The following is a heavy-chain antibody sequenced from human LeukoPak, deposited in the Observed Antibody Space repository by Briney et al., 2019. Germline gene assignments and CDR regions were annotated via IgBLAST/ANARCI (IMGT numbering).Heavy chain of an antibody. V-gene: IGHV1-46*01. CDR1: GYTFTSYY. CDR3: AISYYDLLATFDY. J-gene: IGHJ4*02. CDR2: LNPSGGST. Sequence: GASVKVSCKASGYTFTSYYMHWVRQAPGQGLEWMGMLNPSGGSTTYAQKFQGRVTMTKDTSTSTVYMELSSLRSEDTAIYYCAISYYDLLATFDYWGQGTLVTVSS. D-gene: IGHD3-22*01.